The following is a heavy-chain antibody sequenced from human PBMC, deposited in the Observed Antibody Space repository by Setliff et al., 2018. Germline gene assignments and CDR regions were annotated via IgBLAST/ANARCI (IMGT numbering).Heavy chain of an antibody. CDR1: GFTFSDYW. V-gene: IGHV3-33*03. D-gene: IGHD6-13*01. J-gene: IGHJ4*02. Sequence: PGGSLRLSCVGSGFTFSDYWMSWVRQAPGKGLEWVAIIWHDGTNKYYADSVKGRFDISRDSSKNTLYLQMNSLSAEDTALYYCAKDFGSTWLNYFDYWGQGTLVTVSS. CDR2: IWHDGTNK. CDR3: AKDFGSTWLNYFDY.